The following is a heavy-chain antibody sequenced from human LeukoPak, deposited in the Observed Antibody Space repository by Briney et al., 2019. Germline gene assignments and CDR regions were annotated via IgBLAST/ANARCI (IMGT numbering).Heavy chain of an antibody. J-gene: IGHJ6*04. CDR2: IYPGDSDT. Sequence: GESLKISCKGSGYSFTSYWIGWVRQMPGKGLEWMGIIYPGDSDTRYSPSFQGQVTIPADKSISTAYLQWSSLKASDTAMYYCARHVEYYYGSGSPWYYGMDVWGKGTTVTVSS. D-gene: IGHD3-10*01. V-gene: IGHV5-51*01. CDR3: ARHVEYYYGSGSPWYYGMDV. CDR1: GYSFTSYW.